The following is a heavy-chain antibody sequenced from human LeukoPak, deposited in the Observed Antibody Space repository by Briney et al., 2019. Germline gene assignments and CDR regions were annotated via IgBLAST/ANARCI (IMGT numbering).Heavy chain of an antibody. V-gene: IGHV4-61*02. Sequence: SETLSLTCTVSGGSISSGSYSWSWFRQPAGKGLEWIGRIYSIGSTNYNPSLKSRVTISIDTSKNQFSLKLTSVTAADTAVYYCARTVGATHYYHMDVWGKGTTVTVSS. J-gene: IGHJ6*03. CDR3: ARTVGATHYYHMDV. CDR2: IYSIGST. D-gene: IGHD1-26*01. CDR1: GGSISSGSYS.